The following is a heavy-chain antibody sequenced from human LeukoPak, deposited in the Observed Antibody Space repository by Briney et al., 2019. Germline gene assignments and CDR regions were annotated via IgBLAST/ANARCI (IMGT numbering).Heavy chain of an antibody. V-gene: IGHV4-59*01. CDR3: TRDDMKRAFDI. CDR2: IYYSGST. D-gene: IGHD3-9*01. J-gene: IGHJ3*02. CDR1: GGSISSYY. Sequence: ETLSLTCTVSGGSISSYYWSWIRQPPGKGLEWIGYIYYSGSTNYNPSLKSRVTISVDTSKNQFSLKLSSVTAADTAVYYCTRDDMKRAFDIWGQGTMVTVSS.